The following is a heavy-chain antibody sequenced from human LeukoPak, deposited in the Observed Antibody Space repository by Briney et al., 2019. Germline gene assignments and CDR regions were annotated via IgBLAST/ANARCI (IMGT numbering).Heavy chain of an antibody. J-gene: IGHJ6*02. CDR1: GFTFSSHG. Sequence: GGSLRLSCAASGFTFSSHGMHWVRQAPGKGLEWVAVISYDGSNKYYADSVKGRFTISRDNSKNTLYLQMNSLRAEDTAVYYCAKDSSRIVGATASLYYYYYGMDVWGQGTTVTVSS. V-gene: IGHV3-30*18. D-gene: IGHD1-26*01. CDR2: ISYDGSNK. CDR3: AKDSSRIVGATASLYYYYYGMDV.